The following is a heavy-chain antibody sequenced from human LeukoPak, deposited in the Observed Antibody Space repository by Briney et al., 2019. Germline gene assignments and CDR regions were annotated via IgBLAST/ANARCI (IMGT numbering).Heavy chain of an antibody. D-gene: IGHD4-17*01. V-gene: IGHV3-15*01. CDR2: IKSKTDGGTT. J-gene: IGHJ4*02. CDR1: GFTFSNAR. Sequence: GGSLRLSCAASGFTFSNARMSWVRQAPGKGLEWVGRIKSKTDGGTTDYPAPVKGRFTISRDDSRNTLYLQMNSLKTEDTAVYYCTACRGYGFVYWGQGTLVTASS. CDR3: TACRGYGFVY.